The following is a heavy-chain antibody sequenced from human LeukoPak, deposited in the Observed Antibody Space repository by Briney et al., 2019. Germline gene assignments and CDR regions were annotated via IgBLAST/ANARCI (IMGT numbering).Heavy chain of an antibody. D-gene: IGHD5-18*01. J-gene: IGHJ4*02. CDR3: ARGQLWSFDY. Sequence: RGSLRLSCAASGFTVSSNYMSWVRQAPGKGLEWVSVIYSGGSTYYADSVKGRFTISRHNSKNTLYLQMNSLRAEDTAVYYCARGQLWSFDYWGQGTLVTVSS. CDR2: IYSGGST. V-gene: IGHV3-53*04. CDR1: GFTVSSNY.